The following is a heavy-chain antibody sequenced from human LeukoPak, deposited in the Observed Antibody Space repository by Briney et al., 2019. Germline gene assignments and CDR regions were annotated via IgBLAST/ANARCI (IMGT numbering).Heavy chain of an antibody. J-gene: IGHJ4*02. CDR1: GNTFTTYG. CDR3: ARLYSSSWYRVDDY. V-gene: IGHV1-18*01. Sequence: GASVKVSCKASGNTFTTYGISWVRQAPGQGLEWMGWISPYNGNTNYAQKLQGRVTLTTDTSTSTAYMELRSLRSDDTAVYYCARLYSSSWYRVDDYWGQGILVAVSA. CDR2: ISPYNGNT. D-gene: IGHD6-13*01.